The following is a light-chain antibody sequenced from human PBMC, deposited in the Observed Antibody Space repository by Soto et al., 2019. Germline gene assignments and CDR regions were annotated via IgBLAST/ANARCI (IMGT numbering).Light chain of an antibody. CDR1: SSDVGGYNY. Sequence: QSALTQPPSASGSPGQSVTISCTGTSSDVGGYNYVSWYQQHPGKAPQLMIYEVSKRPSGVPDRFSGSKSGNTASLTVSGLQAEDEADDYCSSYAGSNNFVVFGGGTKLTVL. V-gene: IGLV2-8*01. CDR3: SSYAGSNNFVV. CDR2: EVS. J-gene: IGLJ2*01.